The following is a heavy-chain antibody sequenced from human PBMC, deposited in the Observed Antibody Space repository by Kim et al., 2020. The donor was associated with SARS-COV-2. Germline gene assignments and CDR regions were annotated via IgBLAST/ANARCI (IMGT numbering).Heavy chain of an antibody. CDR3: ARVASSIAVAVAFDP. CDR2: IYYSGST. V-gene: IGHV4-59*01. Sequence: SETLSLTCTVSGGSISSYNWSWIRQPPGKGLEWIGFIYYSGSTNTNPSLNSRVTISVDTTKTQIHLKLSSVTAADTAVYYCARVASSIAVAVAFDPCVQGTLVTVSS. J-gene: IGHJ5*02. CDR1: GGSISSYN. D-gene: IGHD6-19*01.